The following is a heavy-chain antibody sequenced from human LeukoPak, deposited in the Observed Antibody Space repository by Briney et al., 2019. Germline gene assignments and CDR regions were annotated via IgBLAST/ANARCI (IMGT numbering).Heavy chain of an antibody. CDR3: ARDYGSWSYNWFDP. D-gene: IGHD6-13*01. V-gene: IGHV4-34*01. Sequence: SETLSLTCAVYGGSFSGYYWSWIRQPPGEGLEWIGEINHSGSTNYNPSLKSRVTISVDTSKNQFSLKLSSVTAADTAVYYCARDYGSWSYNWFDPWGQGTLVTVSS. CDR2: INHSGST. J-gene: IGHJ5*02. CDR1: GGSFSGYY.